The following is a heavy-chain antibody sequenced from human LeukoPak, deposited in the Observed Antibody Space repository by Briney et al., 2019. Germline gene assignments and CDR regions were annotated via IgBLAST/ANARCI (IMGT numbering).Heavy chain of an antibody. CDR2: IIYSGGAT. CDR1: GFTFSRSA. Sequence: GGSLRLSCAASGFTFSRSAMTWVRQGPGTGLELVASIIYSGGATYYADSVKGRFTISRDNSKNTLFLQMNSLRAEDTALYYCAKDGLYYDGSEHVYYFDSWGQGTLVTVSS. V-gene: IGHV3-23*01. D-gene: IGHD3-22*01. J-gene: IGHJ4*02. CDR3: AKDGLYYDGSEHVYYFDS.